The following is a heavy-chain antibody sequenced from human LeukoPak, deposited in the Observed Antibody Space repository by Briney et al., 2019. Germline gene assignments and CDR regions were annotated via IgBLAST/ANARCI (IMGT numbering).Heavy chain of an antibody. D-gene: IGHD6-13*01. CDR1: GYTFTIYA. J-gene: IGHJ4*02. V-gene: IGHV1-3*01. CDR2: INAGNGNT. CDR3: ARDSHYSGSRWYEIDY. Sequence: ASVKVSFKASGYTFTIYAMHWVRQAPGQRLEWMGWINAGNGNTKYSQKFQGRVTITMDTSASTAYMELSSLRSEDTAVYYCARDSHYSGSRWYEIDYWGQGTLVPVSS.